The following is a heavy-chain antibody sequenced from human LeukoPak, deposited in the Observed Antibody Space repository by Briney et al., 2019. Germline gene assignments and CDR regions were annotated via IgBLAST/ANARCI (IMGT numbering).Heavy chain of an antibody. D-gene: IGHD6-19*01. V-gene: IGHV1-2*04. CDR1: GRTFTGYY. CDR3: ARARRSSGWYYFDY. J-gene: IGHJ4*02. CDR2: INPNSGGT. Sequence: ASVKVSCKASGRTFTGYYMHWVRQAPGQGLEWMGWINPNSGGTNYTQKFQGWVTMTRDTSISTAYMELSRLRSDDTAVYYCARARRSSGWYYFDYWGQGTLVTVSS.